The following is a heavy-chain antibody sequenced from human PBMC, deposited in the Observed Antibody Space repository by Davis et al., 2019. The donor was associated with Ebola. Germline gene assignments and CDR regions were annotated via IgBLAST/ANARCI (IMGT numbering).Heavy chain of an antibody. Sequence: GGSLRLSCAASGFTFSSYAMHWVRQAPGKGLEWVAVISYDGSNKYYADSVKGRFTISRDNSKNTLYLQMNSLRAEDTAVYYCASLDSSGWGLDYWGQGTLVTVSS. J-gene: IGHJ4*02. CDR3: ASLDSSGWGLDY. D-gene: IGHD6-19*01. CDR1: GFTFSSYA. V-gene: IGHV3-30*14. CDR2: ISYDGSNK.